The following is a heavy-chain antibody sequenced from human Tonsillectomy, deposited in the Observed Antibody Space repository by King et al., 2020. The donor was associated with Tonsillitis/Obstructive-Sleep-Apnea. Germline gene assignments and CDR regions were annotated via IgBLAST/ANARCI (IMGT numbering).Heavy chain of an antibody. J-gene: IGHJ6*03. Sequence: QLVQSGAEVKKPGASVKVSCKASGYTFTSYDINWVRQATGQGLEWMGWMNPNSGNTGYAQKFQGRVTMTRNTSISTAYMELSSLRSEDTAVYYCAIPPPGGYRDYYYYMDVWGKGTTVTVSS. D-gene: IGHD1-1*01. CDR1: GYTFTSYD. CDR3: AIPPPGGYRDYYYYMDV. CDR2: MNPNSGNT. V-gene: IGHV1-8*01.